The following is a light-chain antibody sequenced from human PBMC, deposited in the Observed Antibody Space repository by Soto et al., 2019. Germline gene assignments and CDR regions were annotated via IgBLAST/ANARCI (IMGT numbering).Light chain of an antibody. CDR2: GAS. V-gene: IGKV3-15*01. CDR3: QASHTWPWT. Sequence: IMRTQKAADVSVYEGERATLSCRASQSVSSRLAWYQQKPGQAPRLLIYGASTRATGIPVRFSGSGSGTEFTLAIRTLQSGYSAVYICQASHTWPWTFGQGTKVDI. J-gene: IGKJ1*01. CDR1: QSVSSR.